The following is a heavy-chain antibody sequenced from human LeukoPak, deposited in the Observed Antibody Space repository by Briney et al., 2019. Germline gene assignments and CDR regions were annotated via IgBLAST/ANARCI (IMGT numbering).Heavy chain of an antibody. V-gene: IGHV4-4*07. J-gene: IGHJ4*02. D-gene: IGHD5-18*01. CDR3: ARDRQHSYGSDLDH. CDR1: GVSIHTYN. Sequence: SETLSLTCTVSGVSIHTYNWMWIRQPAGKGLEFIWRNNFAGRGYYNPSLKSRVTISVDSPSNQFSLELTSVTAADTAVYYCARDRQHSYGSDLDHWGQGILVTVSS. CDR2: NNFAGRG.